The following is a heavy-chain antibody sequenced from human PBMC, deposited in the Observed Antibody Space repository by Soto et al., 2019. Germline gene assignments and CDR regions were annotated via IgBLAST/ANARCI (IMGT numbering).Heavy chain of an antibody. D-gene: IGHD6-19*01. CDR1: GGTFSSYA. CDR3: ARGHSSGRYSSGWYPGYYYYYGMDV. Sequence: VKVSCKASGGTFSSYAISWVRQAPGQGLEWMGGIIPIFGTANYAQKFQGRVTITADESTSTAYMELSSLRSEDTAVYYCARGHSSGRYSSGWYPGYYYYYGMDVWGQGTTVTVSS. J-gene: IGHJ6*02. CDR2: IIPIFGTA. V-gene: IGHV1-69*13.